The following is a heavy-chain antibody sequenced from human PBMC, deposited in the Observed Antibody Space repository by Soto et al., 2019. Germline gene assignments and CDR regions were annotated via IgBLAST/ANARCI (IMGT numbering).Heavy chain of an antibody. V-gene: IGHV4-59*01. CDR3: ASQYYYDSSGSQTFDY. D-gene: IGHD3-22*01. CDR1: GGSINSYY. Sequence: PSETLSLTCTVSGGSINSYYWSWIRQPPGKGLEWIGFIYYSGGTNYNPSLKSRVTLSVDTSKNQFSLKLSSVTAADTAVYYCASQYYYDSSGSQTFDYWGQGTQVTVSS. CDR2: IYYSGGT. J-gene: IGHJ4*02.